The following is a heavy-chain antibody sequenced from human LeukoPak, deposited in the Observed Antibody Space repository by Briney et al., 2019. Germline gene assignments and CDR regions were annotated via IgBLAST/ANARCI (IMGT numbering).Heavy chain of an antibody. D-gene: IGHD6-13*01. CDR2: ISAYNGNT. J-gene: IGHJ5*02. CDR1: GYTFTSYG. Sequence: GASVKVSCKASGYTFTSYGISWVRQAPGQGLEWTGWISAYNGNTNYAQKLQGRVTMTTDTSTSTAYMELRSLRSDDTAVYYCARTRQYSSSWYCWFDPWGQGTLVTVSS. CDR3: ARTRQYSSSWYCWFDP. V-gene: IGHV1-18*01.